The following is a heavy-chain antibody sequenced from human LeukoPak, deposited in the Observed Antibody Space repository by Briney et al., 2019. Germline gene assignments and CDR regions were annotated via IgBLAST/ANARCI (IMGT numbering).Heavy chain of an antibody. CDR1: AGSISSFY. CDR3: ARAPYYGDSSNWFDP. J-gene: IGHJ5*02. CDR2: IYYSGST. D-gene: IGHD4-17*01. V-gene: IGHV4-59*01. Sequence: SETLSLTCTVSAGSISSFYWSWIRQPPGKGLGWVGYIYYSGSTNYNPSLKSRVTISVDTSKNQFSLKLSSVTAADTAVYYCARAPYYGDSSNWFDPWGQGTLVTVSS.